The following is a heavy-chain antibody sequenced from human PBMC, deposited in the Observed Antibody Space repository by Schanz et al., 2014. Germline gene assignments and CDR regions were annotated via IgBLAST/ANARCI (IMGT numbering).Heavy chain of an antibody. CDR2: IASGGSHT. V-gene: IGHV3-23*04. CDR1: GITFSDYA. CDR3: AKVWKDHRIAGRPGWSDGMDV. J-gene: IGHJ6*02. D-gene: IGHD6-6*01. Sequence: EVQLVESGGGLVQPGGSLRLSCAASGITFSDYAMSWVRQAPGKGLEWVSTIASGGSHTFYADSVTGRFTISGDNSKNTLFLQMNSLRVEDTAVYYCAKVWKDHRIAGRPGWSDGMDVWGQGTTVTVSS.